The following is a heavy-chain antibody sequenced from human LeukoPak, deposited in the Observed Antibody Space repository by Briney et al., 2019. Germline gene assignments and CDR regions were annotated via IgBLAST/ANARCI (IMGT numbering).Heavy chain of an antibody. CDR2: LYYSGTT. Sequence: SGTLSLTCTVSGGSISSSNYYWGWIRQPPGKGLDWIGSLYYSGTTYSNPSLKSRVTISVDTSKNQFSLKLSSVTAADTAVYYCARGTMMVGPWGQGTLVTVSS. CDR3: ARGTMMVGP. V-gene: IGHV4-39*07. D-gene: IGHD3-22*01. J-gene: IGHJ5*02. CDR1: GGSISSSNYY.